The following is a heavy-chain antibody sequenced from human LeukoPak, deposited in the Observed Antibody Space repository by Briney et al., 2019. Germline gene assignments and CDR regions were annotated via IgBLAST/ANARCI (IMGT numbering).Heavy chain of an antibody. CDR3: TRDSTTFRFGY. D-gene: IGHD4-11*01. CDR1: GFAVSNNY. J-gene: IGHJ4*02. V-gene: IGHV3-53*01. CDR2: IYSGDIT. Sequence: GGSLRLSCAGSGFAVSNNYMSWVRQAPGKGLEWVSIIYSGDITYYKESVKGRFTISGDNSKNILYLQMNSLRAEDTAVYYCTRDSTTFRFGYWGQGALVTVSS.